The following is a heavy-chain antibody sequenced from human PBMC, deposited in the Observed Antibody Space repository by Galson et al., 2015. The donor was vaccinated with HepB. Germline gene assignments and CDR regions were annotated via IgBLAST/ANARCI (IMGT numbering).Heavy chain of an antibody. Sequence: CAISGDSVSSNNAAWNWIRQSPSRGLEWLGRTYYRSKWYSDYAVSVKSRITISPDTSKNQFSLQLNSVTPEDTAVYYCARDEAVAGKNWFGPWGQGTLVTVSS. V-gene: IGHV6-1*01. CDR1: GDSVSSNNAA. CDR3: ARDEAVAGKNWFGP. J-gene: IGHJ5*02. CDR2: TYYRSKWYS. D-gene: IGHD6-19*01.